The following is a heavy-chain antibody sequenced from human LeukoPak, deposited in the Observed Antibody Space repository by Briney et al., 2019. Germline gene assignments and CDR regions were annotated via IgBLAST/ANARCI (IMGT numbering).Heavy chain of an antibody. CDR3: AGTFDTSSQYYFDN. D-gene: IGHD6-13*01. Sequence: SETLSLTCTVSGGSIRDYYWSWLRQPPGKGLEWLGYVYFRGNSYYNPSLRNRVTISVDTSKKQFSLNLSSVTAADTAVYYCAGTFDTSSQYYFDNWGQGTLVTVSS. CDR2: VYFRGNS. V-gene: IGHV4-59*01. J-gene: IGHJ4*02. CDR1: GGSIRDYY.